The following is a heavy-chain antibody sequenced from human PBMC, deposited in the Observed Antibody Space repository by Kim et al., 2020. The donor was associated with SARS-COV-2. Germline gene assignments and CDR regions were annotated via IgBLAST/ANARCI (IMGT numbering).Heavy chain of an antibody. J-gene: IGHJ4*02. Sequence: YADSWKGRFTISRDNSKNTVSLHMNSLRVEDTAIYYCAKAASRTYAQFDYWGQGVLVTVSS. D-gene: IGHD3-16*01. V-gene: IGHV3-23*01. CDR3: AKAASRTYAQFDY.